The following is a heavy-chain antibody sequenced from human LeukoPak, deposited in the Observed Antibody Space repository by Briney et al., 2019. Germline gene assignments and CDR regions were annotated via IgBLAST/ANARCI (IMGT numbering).Heavy chain of an antibody. CDR1: GFTFSSYG. D-gene: IGHD5-12*01. CDR2: IRYDGSHK. Sequence: GGSLRLSCAASGFTFSSYGIHWVRQAPGKGLEWVAFIRYDGSHKYYADSVKGRFTISRDNSKNTLYLQMNSLRAEDTAVYYCAKGSGYEHNYYYYYMDVWGKGTTVTISS. CDR3: AKGSGYEHNYYYYYMDV. V-gene: IGHV3-30*02. J-gene: IGHJ6*03.